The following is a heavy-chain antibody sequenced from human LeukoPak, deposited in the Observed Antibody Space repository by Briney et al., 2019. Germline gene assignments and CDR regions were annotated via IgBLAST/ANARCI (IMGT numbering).Heavy chain of an antibody. CDR3: ARDLWNFYDDSGYNRDFDS. Sequence: ASVKVSCKASDYTFTSYGVSWVRQAPGQGLEWMGWISTFNGNTNYAQNLQGRVTMTTDTSTSTVYMELRNLRSDDTAVYYCARDLWNFYDDSGYNRDFDSWGQGTLVTVSS. V-gene: IGHV1-18*01. J-gene: IGHJ5*01. CDR2: ISTFNGNT. CDR1: DYTFTSYG. D-gene: IGHD3-22*01.